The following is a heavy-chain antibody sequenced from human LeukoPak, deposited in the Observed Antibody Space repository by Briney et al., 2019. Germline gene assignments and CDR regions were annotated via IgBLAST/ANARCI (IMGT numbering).Heavy chain of an antibody. D-gene: IGHD2-2*01. CDR3: ARGRGKELTYCSSTNCYDY. CDR1: GYTFTSYD. Sequence: ASVKVSCKASGYTFTSYDINWVRQATGQGLEWMGWISAYNGNTNYAQKLQDRVTMTTDTSTSTAYMELRSLRSDDTAVYYCARGRGKELTYCSSTNCYDYWGQGTLVTVSS. V-gene: IGHV1-18*01. J-gene: IGHJ4*02. CDR2: ISAYNGNT.